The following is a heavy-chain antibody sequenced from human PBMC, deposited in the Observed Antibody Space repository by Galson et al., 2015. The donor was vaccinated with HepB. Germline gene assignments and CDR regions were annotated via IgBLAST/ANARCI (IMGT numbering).Heavy chain of an antibody. Sequence: SETLSLTCAVYGGSFSGYYWSWIRQPPGKGLEWIGEINHSGSTNYNPSLKSRVTISVDTSKNQFSLKLSSVTAADTAVYYCARTVLRYYDSSGYYWDYYYYGMDVWGQGTTVTVSS. V-gene: IGHV4-34*01. J-gene: IGHJ6*02. D-gene: IGHD3-22*01. CDR2: INHSGST. CDR1: GGSFSGYY. CDR3: ARTVLRYYDSSGYYWDYYYYGMDV.